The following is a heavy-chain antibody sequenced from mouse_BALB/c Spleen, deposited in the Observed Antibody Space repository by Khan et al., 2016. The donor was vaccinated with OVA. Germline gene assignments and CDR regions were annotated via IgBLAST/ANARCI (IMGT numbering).Heavy chain of an antibody. J-gene: IGHJ4*01. Sequence: QVQLKESGPGLVAPSQSLSITCTVSGFSLTDYAVSWIRQPPGKGLEWLGVIWVSGSKYYNSVLKPRLSISKDNSKSQVFLKMNSPPTDDTAMYFCARDPPYYSMDYWGQGTSVTVSS. CDR1: GFSLTDYA. CDR3: ARDPPYYSMDY. V-gene: IGHV2-6-5*01. CDR2: IWVSGSK.